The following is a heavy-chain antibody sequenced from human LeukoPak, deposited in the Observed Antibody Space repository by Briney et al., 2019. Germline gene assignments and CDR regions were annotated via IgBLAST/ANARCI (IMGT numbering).Heavy chain of an antibody. D-gene: IGHD3-16*02. CDR2: IYYSGST. V-gene: IGHV4-59*08. Sequence: SETLSLTCTVSGGSISSYYWSWIRQPPGKGLEWIGYIYYSGSTNYNPSLKSRVTISVDTSKNQFSLKLSSVTAADTAVYYCARHALVIPGVVDYWGQGTLVTVSS. J-gene: IGHJ4*02. CDR3: ARHALVIPGVVDY. CDR1: GGSISSYY.